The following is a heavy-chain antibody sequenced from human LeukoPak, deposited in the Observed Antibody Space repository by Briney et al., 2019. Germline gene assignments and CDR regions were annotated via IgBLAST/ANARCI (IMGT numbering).Heavy chain of an antibody. Sequence: GGSLRLSCAASGFTFSSYWMHWVRQAPGKGLVWVSRINTDGSSTSYADSVKGRFTISRDNAKNTLYLQMNSLRAEDTAVYYCASRPLSDYGDERGDYWGQGTLVTVSS. J-gene: IGHJ4*02. D-gene: IGHD4-17*01. CDR2: INTDGSST. CDR1: GFTFSSYW. CDR3: ASRPLSDYGDERGDY. V-gene: IGHV3-74*01.